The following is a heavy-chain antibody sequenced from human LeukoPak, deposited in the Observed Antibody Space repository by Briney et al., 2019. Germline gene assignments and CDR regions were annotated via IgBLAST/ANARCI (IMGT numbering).Heavy chain of an antibody. D-gene: IGHD3-10*01. Sequence: PGGTLRLSCAASGFTFSSYGMSWVRQAPGKGLEWVSAISGSGGSTYYADSVKGRFTISRDNSKNTLYLQMNSLRAEDTAVYYCAKDLKTSQGGPKRITMVRGVGFDYWGQGTLVTVSS. CDR3: AKDLKTSQGGPKRITMVRGVGFDY. CDR2: ISGSGGST. CDR1: GFTFSSYG. J-gene: IGHJ4*02. V-gene: IGHV3-23*01.